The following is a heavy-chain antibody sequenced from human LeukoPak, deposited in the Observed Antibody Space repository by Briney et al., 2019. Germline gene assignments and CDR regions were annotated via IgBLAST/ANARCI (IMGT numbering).Heavy chain of an antibody. CDR1: GFTFTNYC. CDR2: ICTDETTI. Sequence: GGSLRLSCAASGFTFTNYCMHWVRQPPGKGLVWVSQICTDETTIRYADSVKGRFTISRDNAKNTLYLQMSSLRVEDTAVYYCATDLYCSSTSCYRRFDYWGQGTLVTVSS. J-gene: IGHJ4*02. CDR3: ATDLYCSSTSCYRRFDY. D-gene: IGHD2-2*01. V-gene: IGHV3-74*01.